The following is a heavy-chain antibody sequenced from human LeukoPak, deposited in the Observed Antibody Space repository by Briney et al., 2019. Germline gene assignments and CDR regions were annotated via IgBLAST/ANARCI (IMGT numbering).Heavy chain of an antibody. Sequence: DPSETLSLTCTVSGGSISSGGYYWSWIRQPPGKGLEWIGYIYHSGSTYYNPSLKSRVTILVDRSKNQFSLKLSSVTAADTAVYYCARDGRLRSTSGYDDILWGQGTLVTVSS. D-gene: IGHD2-2*01. CDR2: IYHSGST. V-gene: IGHV4-30-2*01. CDR3: ARDGRLRSTSGYDDIL. J-gene: IGHJ4*02. CDR1: GGSISSGGYY.